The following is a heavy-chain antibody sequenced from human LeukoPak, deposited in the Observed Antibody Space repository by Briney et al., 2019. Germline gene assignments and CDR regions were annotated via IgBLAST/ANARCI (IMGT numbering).Heavy chain of an antibody. Sequence: GSLRLSCAASGFTFSSYSMNWVRQPPGKGLEWIGYIYYSGSTNYNPSLKSRVTISVDTSKNQFSLKLSSVTAADTAVYYCARGRSGGSCYSNWGQGTLVTVSS. CDR1: GFTFSSYS. J-gene: IGHJ4*02. CDR3: ARGRSGGSCYSN. V-gene: IGHV4-59*12. CDR2: IYYSGST. D-gene: IGHD2-15*01.